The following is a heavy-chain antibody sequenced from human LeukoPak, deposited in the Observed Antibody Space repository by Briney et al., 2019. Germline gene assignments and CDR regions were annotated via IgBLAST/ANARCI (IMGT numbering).Heavy chain of an antibody. D-gene: IGHD6-19*01. CDR3: ARGARAVAGIYGMDV. CDR2: IYYSGST. Sequence: SETLSLTCTVSGGTISSYYLSWIRQPPGKGLEWIGYIYYSGSTNYNPSLKSRVTISVDTSKNQFSLKLSSVTAADTAVYYCARGARAVAGIYGMDVWGQGTTVTVSS. J-gene: IGHJ6*02. CDR1: GGTISSYY. V-gene: IGHV4-59*01.